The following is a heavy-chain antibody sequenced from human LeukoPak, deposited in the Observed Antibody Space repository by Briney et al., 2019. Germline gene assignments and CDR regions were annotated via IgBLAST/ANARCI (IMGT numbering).Heavy chain of an antibody. CDR2: IYYSGST. D-gene: IGHD2-15*01. V-gene: IGHV4-59*01. CDR1: GGSISSYY. CDR3: ARVIQDCSGGSCYSIDY. J-gene: IGHJ4*02. Sequence: SETLSLTCTVSGGSISSYYWSWIRQPPGKGLEWIGYIYYSGSTNYNPSLKSRVTISVDTSKNQSSLKLSSVTAADTAVYYCARVIQDCSGGSCYSIDYWGQGTLVTVSS.